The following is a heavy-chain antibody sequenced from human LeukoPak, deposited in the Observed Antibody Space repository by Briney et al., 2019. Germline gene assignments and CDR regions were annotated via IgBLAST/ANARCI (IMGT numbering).Heavy chain of an antibody. Sequence: HPGRSLRLSCAASGFTFSSYGMHWVRQAPGKGLEWVAVIWYDGSNKYYAGSVKGRFTISRDNSKNTLYLQMNSLRAEDTAVHYCARGRGGTHYYYGMDVWGQGTTVIVSS. CDR1: GFTFSSYG. V-gene: IGHV3-33*01. CDR2: IWYDGSNK. J-gene: IGHJ6*02. CDR3: ARGRGGTHYYYGMDV. D-gene: IGHD2-15*01.